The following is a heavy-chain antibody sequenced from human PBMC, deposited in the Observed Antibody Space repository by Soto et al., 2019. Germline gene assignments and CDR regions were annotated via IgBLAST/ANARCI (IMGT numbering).Heavy chain of an antibody. D-gene: IGHD1-7*01. J-gene: IGHJ4*02. CDR3: ARDSQGGITGTKFDY. CDR1: GYSISSGYY. Sequence: SETLSLTCAVSGYSISSGYYWGWIRQPPGKGLEWIGSIYHSGSTYYNPSLKSRVTISVDTSKNQFSLKLSSVTAADTAVYYCARDSQGGITGTKFDYWGQGTLVTV. V-gene: IGHV4-38-2*02. CDR2: IYHSGST.